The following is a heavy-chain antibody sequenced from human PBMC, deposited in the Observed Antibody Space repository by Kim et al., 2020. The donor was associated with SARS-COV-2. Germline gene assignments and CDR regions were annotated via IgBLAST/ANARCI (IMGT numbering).Heavy chain of an antibody. Sequence: GGSLRLSCGASGFTFSSYAMSWVRQAPGKGLEWVSVISGGGGSAYYADSVKGRFTISRDNSKSTVHLQMNSLRAEDTAIYYCAKDLRDIAPVAGANWDWGQGTLVTVSS. CDR3: AKDLRDIAPVAGANWD. D-gene: IGHD6-13*01. CDR1: GFTFSSYA. J-gene: IGHJ4*02. CDR2: ISGGGGSA. V-gene: IGHV3-23*01.